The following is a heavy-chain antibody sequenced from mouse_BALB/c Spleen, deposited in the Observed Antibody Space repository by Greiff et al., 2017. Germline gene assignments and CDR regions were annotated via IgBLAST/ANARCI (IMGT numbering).Heavy chain of an antibody. Sequence: EVQLQQSGPSLVKPSQTLSLTCSVTGDSITSCYWNWIRKFPGNKLEYMGYISYSGSTYYNQSLKSRISITRNTSKNQYYLQLNSVTTENTATYYCARGNGCDAGDYWGQGTSLTVSS. CDR3: ARGNGCDAGDY. D-gene: IGHD2-2*01. CDR1: GDSITSCY. CDR2: ISYSGST. V-gene: IGHV3-8*02. J-gene: IGHJ4*01.